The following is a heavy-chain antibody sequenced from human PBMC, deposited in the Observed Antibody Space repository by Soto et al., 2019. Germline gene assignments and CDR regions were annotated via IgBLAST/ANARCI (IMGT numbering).Heavy chain of an antibody. CDR2: IKQDGSEK. D-gene: IGHD2-2*01. CDR3: ASPPSAWYFAL. CDR1: GFTFTSYW. V-gene: IGHV3-7*03. Sequence: EVQLVESGGGLVQPGGSLRLSCAASGFTFTSYWMSWVRQAPGKGLEWVANIKQDGSEKYYVDSVKGRFIISRDNAKNSLYLQLNTLRAEDTAVYYCASPPSAWYFALWGSGPLVTVSS. J-gene: IGHJ2*01.